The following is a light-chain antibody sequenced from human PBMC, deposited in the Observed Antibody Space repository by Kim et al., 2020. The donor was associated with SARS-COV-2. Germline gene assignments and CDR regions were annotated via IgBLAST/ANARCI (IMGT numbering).Light chain of an antibody. CDR2: EVG. J-gene: IGLJ3*02. V-gene: IGLV2-8*01. CDR1: GGDVGGYNW. Sequence: GQSVPISGTGAGGDVGGYNWFSGYQQHPGKAPKLMIYEVGKRPSGVPDRFSGSKSGNTASLTVSGLQAEDEADYYCSSYASNIAWVFGGGTQLTVL. CDR3: SSYASNIAWV.